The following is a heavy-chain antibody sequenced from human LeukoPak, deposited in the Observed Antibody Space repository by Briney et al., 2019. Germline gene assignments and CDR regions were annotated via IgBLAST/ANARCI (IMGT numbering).Heavy chain of an antibody. V-gene: IGHV1-2*02. CDR1: GYTFTDYY. J-gene: IGHJ4*02. CDR2: INPKTGGT. CDR3: ARDGGWNSMTVVPSYNPFFDN. Sequence: EASVKVSCKASGYTFTDYYLHWVRQAPGQGLEWMGWINPKTGGTNYAQKFQGRVTMTRDTSISTAYMELSRLRSDDTAVYYCARDGGWNSMTVVPSYNPFFDNWGQGTLVTVSS. D-gene: IGHD3-22*01.